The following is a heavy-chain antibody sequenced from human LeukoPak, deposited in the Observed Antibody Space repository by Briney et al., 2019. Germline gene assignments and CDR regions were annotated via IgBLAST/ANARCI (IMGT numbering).Heavy chain of an antibody. CDR1: GFTFSSYS. CDR2: ISGSGTTT. Sequence: GGSLRLSCAASGFTFSSYSMNWVRQAPGKGLEWISTISGSGTTTYYADSVKGRFSISRDNSKTTIYLQMNSLRAEDTALYYCAKTMGHTSSWYFDHWGQGTLVTVSS. V-gene: IGHV3-23*01. CDR3: AKTMGHTSSWYFDH. J-gene: IGHJ4*02. D-gene: IGHD6-13*01.